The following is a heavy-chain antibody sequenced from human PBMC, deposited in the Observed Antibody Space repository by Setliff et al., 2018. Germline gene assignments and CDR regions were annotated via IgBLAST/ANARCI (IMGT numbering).Heavy chain of an antibody. CDR3: ASTIAAAGTAADY. Sequence: LSLTCTVSGGSISSSSYYWGWIRQPPGKGLEWIGSIYYSGSTYYNPSLKSRVTISVDTSKNQFSLKLSSVTAADTAVYYCASTIAAAGTAADYWGQGTLVTVSS. J-gene: IGHJ4*02. D-gene: IGHD6-13*01. V-gene: IGHV4-39*01. CDR1: GGSISSSSYY. CDR2: IYYSGST.